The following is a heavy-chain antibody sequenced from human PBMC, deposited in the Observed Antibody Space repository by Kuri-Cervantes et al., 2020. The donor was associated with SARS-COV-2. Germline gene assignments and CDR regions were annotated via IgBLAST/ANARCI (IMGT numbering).Heavy chain of an antibody. CDR2: ISSSGSTI. CDR3: ASSHQNTIFGGNWFDP. J-gene: IGHJ5*02. V-gene: IGHV3-11*04. D-gene: IGHD3-3*01. Sequence: GESLKISCAASGFTFSDYYMSWIRQAPGKGLEWVSYISSSGSTIYYADSVKGRFTISRDNAKNSLYLQMNSLRAEDTAVYYCASSHQNTIFGGNWFDPWGQGTLVTVSS. CDR1: GFTFSDYY.